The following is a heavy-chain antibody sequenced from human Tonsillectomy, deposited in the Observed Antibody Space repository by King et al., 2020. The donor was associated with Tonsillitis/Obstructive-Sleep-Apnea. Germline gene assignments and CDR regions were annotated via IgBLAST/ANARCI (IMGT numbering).Heavy chain of an antibody. CDR3: ARIQDDFWSGYYNSY. D-gene: IGHD3-3*01. CDR1: GGSISSYY. CDR2: IYYSGST. Sequence: VQLQESGPGLVKPSETLSLTCTVSGGSISSYYWSWIRQPPGKGLEWIGYIYYSGSTNYNPSLKSRVTISVDTSKNQFSLKLSSVTAADTDVYYCARIQDDFWSGYYNSYWGQGTLVTVSS. J-gene: IGHJ4*02. V-gene: IGHV4-59*01.